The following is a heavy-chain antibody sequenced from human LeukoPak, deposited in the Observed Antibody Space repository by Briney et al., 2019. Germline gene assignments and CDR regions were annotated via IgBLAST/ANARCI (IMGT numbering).Heavy chain of an antibody. D-gene: IGHD3-22*01. CDR1: GFTFSSYS. J-gene: IGHJ4*02. CDR3: AKSAISITMIVVVITPYYFDY. Sequence: PGGSLRLSCAASGFTFSSYSMNWVRQAPGKRLEWVSYISSSSSTIYYADSVKGRFTISRDNAKNSLYLQMNSLRAEDTAVYYCAKSAISITMIVVVITPYYFDYWGQGTLVTVSS. V-gene: IGHV3-48*04. CDR2: ISSSSSTI.